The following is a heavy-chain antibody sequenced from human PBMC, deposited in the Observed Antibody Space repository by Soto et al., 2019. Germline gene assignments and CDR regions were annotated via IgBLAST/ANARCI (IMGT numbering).Heavy chain of an antibody. CDR1: GFTFSSFA. CDR2: ISGSGGST. CDR3: AKDAPTAMASFDY. V-gene: IGHV3-23*01. D-gene: IGHD5-18*01. Sequence: GGSLRLSCAASGFTFSSFAMNWVRQAPGRGLEWVSTISGSGGSTYYADSVKGRFTISRDNSKNTLYLQMTSLRAEDTAVYYCAKDAPTAMASFDYWGQGTLVTVSS. J-gene: IGHJ4*02.